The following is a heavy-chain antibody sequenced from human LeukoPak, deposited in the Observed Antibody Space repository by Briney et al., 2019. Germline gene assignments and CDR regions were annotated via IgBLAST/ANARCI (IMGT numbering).Heavy chain of an antibody. CDR1: GGSISSYY. V-gene: IGHV4-59*01. CDR2: IYYSGST. CDR3: ARVLIPGNYYYYYMDV. J-gene: IGHJ6*03. D-gene: IGHD1-14*01. Sequence: PSETLSLTCTVSGGSISSYYWSWIRQPPGKGLEWIGYIYYSGSTNYNPSLKSRVTISVDTSKNQFSLKLSSVTAADTAVYYCARVLIPGNYYYYYMDVWGKGTTVTVSS.